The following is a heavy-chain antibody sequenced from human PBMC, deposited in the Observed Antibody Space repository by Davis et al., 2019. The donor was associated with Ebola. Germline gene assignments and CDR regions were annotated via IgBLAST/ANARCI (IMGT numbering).Heavy chain of an antibody. CDR2: IDPIDSYI. Sequence: GESLKISCQGSGYRFTNYWISWVRQMPGKGLEWMGRIDPIDSYINYSPSFQGRVTVSVDKSIDTAYLQWSTLRASDSAMYYCARADDSSGYYYYYYAMDVWGKGTTVTVSS. J-gene: IGHJ6*04. D-gene: IGHD3-22*01. CDR1: GYRFTNYW. V-gene: IGHV5-10-1*01. CDR3: ARADDSSGYYYYYYAMDV.